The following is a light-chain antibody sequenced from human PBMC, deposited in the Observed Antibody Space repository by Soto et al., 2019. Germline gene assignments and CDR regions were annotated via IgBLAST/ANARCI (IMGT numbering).Light chain of an antibody. CDR2: GNS. CDR3: QSYDSSLSGPYV. CDR1: ISNIGAGYD. Sequence: QSVLTQPPSVSGAPGQRVTISCTGSISNIGAGYDVHWYQQLPGTAPKLLIYGNSNRPSGVPDRFSGSKSGTSASLAITGLQAEDEADYYCQSYDSSLSGPYVFGTGTKVTVL. V-gene: IGLV1-40*01. J-gene: IGLJ1*01.